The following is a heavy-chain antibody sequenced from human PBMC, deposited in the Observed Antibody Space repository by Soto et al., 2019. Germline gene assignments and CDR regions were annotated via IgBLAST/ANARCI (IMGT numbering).Heavy chain of an antibody. J-gene: IGHJ5*02. CDR3: ARDRAAYYYGSGTKFDP. CDR1: GFTFSSYS. Sequence: GGSLRLSCAASGFTFSSYSMNWVRQAPGKGLEWVSSISSSSSYIYYADSVKGRFTISRDNAKNSLYLQMNSLRAEDTAVYYCARDRAAYYYGSGTKFDPWGQGTLVTVSS. CDR2: ISSSSSYI. V-gene: IGHV3-21*01. D-gene: IGHD3-10*01.